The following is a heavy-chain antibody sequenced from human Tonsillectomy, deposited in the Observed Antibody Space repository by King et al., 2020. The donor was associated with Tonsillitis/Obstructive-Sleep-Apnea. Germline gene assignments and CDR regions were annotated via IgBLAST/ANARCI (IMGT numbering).Heavy chain of an antibody. CDR3: AREGIYDSSGYVDAFDI. V-gene: IGHV3-30*04. CDR1: GFTFSSYA. D-gene: IGHD3-22*01. Sequence: VQLVESGGGVVQPGRSLRLSCAASGFTFSSYAIHWVRQAPGKGLEWVAVISYDGSNKYYADSVKGRFTISRDNSKNTLDLQMNSLRAEDTAVYYCAREGIYDSSGYVDAFDIWGQGTMVTVSS. J-gene: IGHJ3*02. CDR2: ISYDGSNK.